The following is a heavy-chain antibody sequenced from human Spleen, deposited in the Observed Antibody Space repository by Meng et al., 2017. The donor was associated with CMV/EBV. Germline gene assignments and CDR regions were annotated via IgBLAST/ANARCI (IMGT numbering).Heavy chain of an antibody. V-gene: IGHV1-18*04. CDR3: VRDVIAKPTVGGTPDDAFDL. Sequence: ASVKVSCKASGYTFTSYYMHWVRQAPGQGLEWMGWISAYTGDTDSIEKFQGRLTMTTDTSATTAYMELRSLRSDDTAVYYCVRDVIAKPTVGGTPDDAFDLWGQGTMVTVSS. J-gene: IGHJ3*01. CDR1: GYTFTSYY. D-gene: IGHD1-26*01. CDR2: ISAYTGDT.